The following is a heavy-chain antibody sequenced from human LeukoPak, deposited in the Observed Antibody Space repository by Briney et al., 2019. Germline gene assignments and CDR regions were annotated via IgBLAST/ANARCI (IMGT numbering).Heavy chain of an antibody. CDR3: ARVNDILTGQDAFDI. CDR2: IIPIFGTA. CDR1: GGTFSSYA. Sequence: SVKVSCKASGGTFSSYAISWVRQAPGQGLEWMGGIIPIFGTANYAQKFQGRVTITADESTSTAYMELSSLRSEGTAAYYCARVNDILTGQDAFDIWGQGTMVTVSS. J-gene: IGHJ3*02. V-gene: IGHV1-69*13. D-gene: IGHD3-9*01.